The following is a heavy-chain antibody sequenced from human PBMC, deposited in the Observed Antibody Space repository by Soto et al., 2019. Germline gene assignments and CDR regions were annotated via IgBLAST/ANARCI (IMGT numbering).Heavy chain of an antibody. J-gene: IGHJ4*02. V-gene: IGHV1-18*01. CDR2: ISPHNGNT. Sequence: GASVKVSCKASGYTFTSYAIIWVRQAPGQGLEWMGWISPHNGNTNYAQKLQGRVTMTTDTSTSTAYMELRSLSSDDTAVFYCARGSWYSGGWYLFEYWGQGTLVTVSS. D-gene: IGHD6-19*01. CDR1: GYTFTSYA. CDR3: ARGSWYSGGWYLFEY.